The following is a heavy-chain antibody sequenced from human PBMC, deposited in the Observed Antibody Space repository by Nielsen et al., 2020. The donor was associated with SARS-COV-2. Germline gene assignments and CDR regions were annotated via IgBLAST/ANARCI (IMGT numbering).Heavy chain of an antibody. Sequence: ASVKVSCKASGGTFSSYAISWVRQAPGQGLEWMGWISAYNGNTNYAQKLQGRVTMTTDTSTSTAYMELRSLRSDDTAVYYCARGHYYDSSGDVWGQGTTVTVSS. CDR1: GGTFSSYA. CDR2: ISAYNGNT. CDR3: ARGHYYDSSGDV. D-gene: IGHD3-22*01. V-gene: IGHV1-18*01. J-gene: IGHJ6*02.